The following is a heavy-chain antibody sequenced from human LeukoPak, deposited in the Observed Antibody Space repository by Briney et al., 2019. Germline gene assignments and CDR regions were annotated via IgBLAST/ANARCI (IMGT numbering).Heavy chain of an antibody. CDR1: GYTFTSYG. CDR2: ISAYNGNT. J-gene: IGHJ4*02. D-gene: IGHD1-26*01. CDR3: ARNHRSGSYTT. V-gene: IGHV1-18*01. Sequence: ASVKVSCKASGYTFTSYGISWVGQAPGQGREWMGWISAYNGNTNYAQKLQGRVTMTTDTSTSTAYMELRSLRSDDTAVYYCARNHRSGSYTTWGQGTLVTVSS.